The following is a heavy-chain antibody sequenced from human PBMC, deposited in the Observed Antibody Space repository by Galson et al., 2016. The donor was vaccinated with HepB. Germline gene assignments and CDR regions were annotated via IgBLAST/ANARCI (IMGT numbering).Heavy chain of an antibody. CDR1: GGSINYGSW. V-gene: IGHV4-4*02. J-gene: IGHJ6*02. D-gene: IGHD2-21*01. CDR3: ARVLGEEGRPQHLNFYHGLDV. Sequence: SETLSLTCGVSGGSINYGSWWTWVRQSPGKGLEWIGEVSHNGGTNYNPALKSRVVMSIDKSKSQLFLNLTSVTAADSAEYFCARVLGEEGRPQHLNFYHGLDVGGQGISVSVSS. CDR2: VSHNGGT.